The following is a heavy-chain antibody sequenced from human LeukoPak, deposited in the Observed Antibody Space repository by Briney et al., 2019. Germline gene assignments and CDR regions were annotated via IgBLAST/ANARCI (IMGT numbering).Heavy chain of an antibody. CDR1: GFTVSSSY. J-gene: IGHJ6*03. D-gene: IGHD3-16*01. CDR2: IFSVGTT. Sequence: GGSLRLSCTGSGFTVSSSYMSWVRQAPGKGLEWVSTIFSVGTTGYADSAKGRFTISRDNSKNTVWLQMNSLRAEDTAVYYCAATLMSYYYMDVWGKGTTVTVSS. V-gene: IGHV3-53*01. CDR3: AATLMSYYYMDV.